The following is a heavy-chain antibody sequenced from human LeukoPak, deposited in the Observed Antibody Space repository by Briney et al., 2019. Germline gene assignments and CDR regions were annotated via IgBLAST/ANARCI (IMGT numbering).Heavy chain of an antibody. D-gene: IGHD4-17*01. Sequence: SETLSLTCGVSDYSISTDYYWGWLRQPPGKGLEWIGNVHHSDSTYYYNPSLKSRVTISVDTSKNQFSLKLSSVTAADTAVYYCAREAFAVTPFDYWGQGTLVTVSS. CDR1: DYSISTDYY. V-gene: IGHV4-38-2*02. CDR2: VHHSDSTY. J-gene: IGHJ4*02. CDR3: AREAFAVTPFDY.